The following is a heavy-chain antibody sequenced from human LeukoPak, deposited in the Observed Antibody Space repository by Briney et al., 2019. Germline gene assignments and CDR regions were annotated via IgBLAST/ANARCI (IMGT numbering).Heavy chain of an antibody. V-gene: IGHV1-69*05. J-gene: IGHJ4*02. CDR1: GGTFSSYA. D-gene: IGHD3-10*01. Sequence: SVKVSCKASGGTFSSYAISWVRPAPGQGLEWMGRIIPIFGTANYAQKFQGRVTITTDESTSTAYMELSSLRSEDTAVYYCAREAHMVRGVNFDYWGQGTLVTVSS. CDR3: AREAHMVRGVNFDY. CDR2: IIPIFGTA.